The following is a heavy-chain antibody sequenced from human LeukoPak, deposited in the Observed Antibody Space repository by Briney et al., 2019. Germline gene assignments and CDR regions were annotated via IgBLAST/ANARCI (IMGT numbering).Heavy chain of an antibody. D-gene: IGHD3-3*01. CDR3: ASGVRFLEWLPSPPDAFDI. CDR2: IGTTGTKI. CDR1: GFIFSDYN. V-gene: IGHV3-48*04. J-gene: IGHJ3*02. Sequence: GGSLRLSCVASGFIFSDYNMNWVRQAPGKGLEWVSYIGTTGTKIYYAESVKGRFTISRDNAKNSLYLQMNSLRAEDTAVYYCASGVRFLEWLPSPPDAFDIWGQGTMVTVSS.